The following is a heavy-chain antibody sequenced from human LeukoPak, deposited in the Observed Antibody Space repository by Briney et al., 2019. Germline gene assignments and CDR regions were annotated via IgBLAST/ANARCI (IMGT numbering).Heavy chain of an antibody. V-gene: IGHV3-30*04. CDR1: GFTFSSYA. J-gene: IGHJ3*02. Sequence: GRSLRLSCAASGFTFSSYAMHWVRQAPGKGLEWVAVISYDGSNKYYADSVKGRFTISRDSSKNTLYLQMNSLRAEDTAVYYCAKDSYYDSSGVDAFDIWGQGTMVTVST. D-gene: IGHD3-22*01. CDR2: ISYDGSNK. CDR3: AKDSYYDSSGVDAFDI.